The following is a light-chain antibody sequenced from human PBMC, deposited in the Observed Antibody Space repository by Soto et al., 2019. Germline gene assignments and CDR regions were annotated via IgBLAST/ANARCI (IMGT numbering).Light chain of an antibody. V-gene: IGLV1-40*01. J-gene: IGLJ1*01. Sequence: QSLLTQPPSVSGAPGQRFTISCTGSSSNIGAGYDVHWYQQLSGIAPKLLIYRNNNRPSEVPDRFSGSKSDTSASLAITGLQSEDEADYSCQSYDSSLSGYVLGTGTKVTVL. CDR3: QSYDSSLSGYV. CDR1: SSNIGAGYD. CDR2: RNN.